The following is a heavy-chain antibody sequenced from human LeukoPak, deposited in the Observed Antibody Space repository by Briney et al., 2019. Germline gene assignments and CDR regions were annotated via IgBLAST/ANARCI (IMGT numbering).Heavy chain of an antibody. CDR1: GFTFSSYW. J-gene: IGHJ4*02. CDR2: INSDGSST. CDR3: ASGSLMYYYDSSGRPFDY. D-gene: IGHD3-22*01. Sequence: PGGSLGLSCAASGFTFSSYWMHWVRQAPGKGLVWVSRINSDGSSTSYADSVKGRFTISRDNAKNTLYLQMNSLRAEDTAVYYCASGSLMYYYDSSGRPFDYWGQGTLVTVSS. V-gene: IGHV3-74*01.